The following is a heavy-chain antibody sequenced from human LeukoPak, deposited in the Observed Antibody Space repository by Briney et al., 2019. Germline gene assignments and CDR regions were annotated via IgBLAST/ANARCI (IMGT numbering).Heavy chain of an antibody. Sequence: GGSLRLSCEASGFSFSSYSMNWVRQAPGKGLEWVSSVSTSSRFIFYADSVQGRFTISRDNAKDSLFLQMNSLRAEDTAVYHCVRVSDAYDYFLDYWGQGTLVTVSS. CDR2: VSTSSRFI. D-gene: IGHD5-12*01. J-gene: IGHJ4*02. CDR1: GFSFSSYS. V-gene: IGHV3-21*01. CDR3: VRVSDAYDYFLDY.